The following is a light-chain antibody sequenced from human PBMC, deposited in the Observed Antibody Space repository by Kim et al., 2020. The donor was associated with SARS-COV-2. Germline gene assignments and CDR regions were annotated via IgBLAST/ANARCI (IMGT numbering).Light chain of an antibody. CDR2: VVS. J-gene: IGKJ4*01. CDR1: QSVNT. V-gene: IGKV3-11*01. CDR3: QQRDSWPLT. Sequence: EIVLTQSPGTLSLSPGDTATLSCRASQSVNTLAWYQQKPGQAPRLVIYVVSNRATGIPARFSGSGSGTDFTLTIRSLEPEDFAVYYCQQRDSWPLTFGGGTKVDIK.